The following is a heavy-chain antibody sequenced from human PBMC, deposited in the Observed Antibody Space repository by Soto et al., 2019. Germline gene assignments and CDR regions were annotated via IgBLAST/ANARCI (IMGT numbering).Heavy chain of an antibody. J-gene: IGHJ5*02. CDR2: IIPIFGTA. Sequence: ASVKVSCKASGGTFSSYAISWVRQAPGQGLEWMGGIIPIFGTANYAQKFQGRVTITADESTSTAYMELSSLRSEDTAVYYCASELSIAAAGPRDWFDPWGQGXLVTVYS. V-gene: IGHV1-69*13. D-gene: IGHD6-13*01. CDR1: GGTFSSYA. CDR3: ASELSIAAAGPRDWFDP.